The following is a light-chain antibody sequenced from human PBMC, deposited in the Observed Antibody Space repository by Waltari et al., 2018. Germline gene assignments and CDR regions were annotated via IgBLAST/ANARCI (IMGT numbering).Light chain of an antibody. CDR1: TLPKDY. CDR2: KDS. CDR3: QSSDSSGSYVL. V-gene: IGLV3-25*03. Sequence: SYGLTQAPSVSVSPGQTARITRPGHTLPKDYAYWYQQKPGQAPVLVIYKDSERPSGIPERFSGSRAGTTVALTINGVQAEDEAEYYCQSSDSSGSYVLFGGGTKLTVL. J-gene: IGLJ3*02.